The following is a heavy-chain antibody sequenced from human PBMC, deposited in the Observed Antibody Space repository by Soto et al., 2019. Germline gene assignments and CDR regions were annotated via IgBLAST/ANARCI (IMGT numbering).Heavy chain of an antibody. J-gene: IGHJ4*02. CDR3: ASSRGYSGYEPFDY. V-gene: IGHV1-2*02. CDR1: GYTFTSYA. Sequence: ASVKVSCKASGYTFTSYAMHWVRQAPGQRLEWMGWINPDSGDTNYAQKFQGRVTMTRDTSTSTAYMELSRLRSDDTVVYYCASSRGYSGYEPFDYWGQGTLVTVSS. D-gene: IGHD5-12*01. CDR2: INPDSGDT.